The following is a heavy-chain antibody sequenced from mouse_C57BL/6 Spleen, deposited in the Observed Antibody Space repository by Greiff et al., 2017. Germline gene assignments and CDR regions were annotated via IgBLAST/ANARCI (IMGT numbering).Heavy chain of an antibody. CDR2: INPSTGGT. CDR3: ARGGFGY. J-gene: IGHJ2*01. V-gene: IGHV1-42*01. Sequence: VQLKESGPELVKPGASVKISCKASGYSFTGYYMNWVQQSPEKSLEWIGEINPSTGGTTYNKKFKAKDTLTVDKSSSTAYRQHNGLTSEDSAVYYCARGGFGYWGQGTTLTVSS. CDR1: GYSFTGYY.